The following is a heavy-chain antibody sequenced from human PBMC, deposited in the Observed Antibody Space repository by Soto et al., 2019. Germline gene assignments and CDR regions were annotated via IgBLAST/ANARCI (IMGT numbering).Heavy chain of an antibody. CDR3: ASFSPAYYYDSSGYSNDAFDI. Sequence: SVKVSCKASGYPFTKYGINWVRQAPGQGLEWMGGIIPIFGTANYAQKFQGRVTITADESTSTAYMELSSLRSEDTAVYYCASFSPAYYYDSSGYSNDAFDIWGQGTMVTVSS. D-gene: IGHD3-22*01. V-gene: IGHV1-69*13. CDR2: IIPIFGTA. CDR1: GYPFTKYG. J-gene: IGHJ3*02.